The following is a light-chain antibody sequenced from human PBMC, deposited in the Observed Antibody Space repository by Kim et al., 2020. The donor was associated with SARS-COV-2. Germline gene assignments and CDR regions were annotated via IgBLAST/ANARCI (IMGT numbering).Light chain of an antibody. Sequence: RVAISGTGSSSNIGARYDVHWYQQLPGTAPKLLIYGNSNRPSGVPDRFSGSKSGTSASLAITGLQAEDEADYYCQSYDSSLSGWVFGGGTKLTVL. CDR2: GNS. CDR1: SSNIGARYD. V-gene: IGLV1-40*01. J-gene: IGLJ3*02. CDR3: QSYDSSLSGWV.